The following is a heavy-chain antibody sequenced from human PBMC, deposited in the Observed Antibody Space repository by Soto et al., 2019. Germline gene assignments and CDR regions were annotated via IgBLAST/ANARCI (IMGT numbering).Heavy chain of an antibody. CDR3: ARSPYYYYYMDV. V-gene: IGHV1-18*01. CDR1: GYTFASYG. Sequence: GASVKVSCKASGYTFASYGISWARQAPGQGLEWMGWISAYNGNTNYAQKLQGRVTMTTDTSTSTAYMELRSLRSDDTAVYYCARSPYYYYYMDVWGKGTTVTVSS. CDR2: ISAYNGNT. J-gene: IGHJ6*03.